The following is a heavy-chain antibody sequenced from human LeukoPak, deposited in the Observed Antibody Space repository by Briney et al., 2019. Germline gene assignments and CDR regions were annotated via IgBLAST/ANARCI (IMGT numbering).Heavy chain of an antibody. CDR2: ISSRSSTI. CDR3: SRDPTYYLRYGYFDY. CDR1: GFTFSSYS. J-gene: IGHJ4*02. Sequence: GGSLRLSCAASGFTFSSYSMNWVRQAPGKGLEWVSYISSRSSTIYYADSVKGRFTISRDNAKNSLYLQMNSLRAEDTAVYYCSRDPTYYLRYGYFDYWGQGALVTVSS. V-gene: IGHV3-48*01. D-gene: IGHD1-26*01.